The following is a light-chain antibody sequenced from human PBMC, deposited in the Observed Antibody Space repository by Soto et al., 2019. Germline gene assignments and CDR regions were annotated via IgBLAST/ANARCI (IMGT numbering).Light chain of an antibody. CDR3: QQYYNWPWT. CDR2: GAS. V-gene: IGKV3-15*01. J-gene: IGKJ1*01. Sequence: EIVMTHSPATLSVSPGGRATLSCMASQSISDTLAWYQQKSGQAPRLLIHGASTRAPGFPARFSGSGSGTDFALTISGLQSEDFAVDYCQQYYNWPWTFGEGTKVEIK. CDR1: QSISDT.